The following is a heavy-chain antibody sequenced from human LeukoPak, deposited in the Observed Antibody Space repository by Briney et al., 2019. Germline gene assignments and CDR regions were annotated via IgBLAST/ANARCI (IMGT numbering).Heavy chain of an antibody. CDR1: GFTFSLYW. J-gene: IGHJ5*02. V-gene: IGHV3-7*03. Sequence: GGSLRLSCAASGFTFSLYWMNWVRRAPGKGLEWVANIKQDGSEKNYVDSVKGRFTISRDNAKNSLYLQMNNLRVEDTAMYYCAKDAQPRSRWFDPWGQGTLVTVSS. CDR3: AKDAQPRSRWFDP. D-gene: IGHD3-16*01. CDR2: IKQDGSEK.